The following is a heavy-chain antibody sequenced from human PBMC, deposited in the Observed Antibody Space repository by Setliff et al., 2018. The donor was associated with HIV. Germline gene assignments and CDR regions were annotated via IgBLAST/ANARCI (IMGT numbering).Heavy chain of an antibody. J-gene: IGHJ5*01. D-gene: IGHD3-3*01. Sequence: GGSLRLSCAASGFKFDDYGMSWVRQGPGKGLEWVAGISWSGSGIGYGDSVKGRFTISRDDDRNFLFLQMNSLRAEDTAIYFCARSVGDFWNRGFDSWGQGTQVTVSS. V-gene: IGHV3-20*04. CDR3: ARSVGDFWNRGFDS. CDR2: ISWSGSGI. CDR1: GFKFDDYG.